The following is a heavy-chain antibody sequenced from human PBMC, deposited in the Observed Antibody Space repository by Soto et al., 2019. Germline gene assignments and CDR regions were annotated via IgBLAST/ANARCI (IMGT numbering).Heavy chain of an antibody. Sequence: TLSLTCAVYGGSFSGYYWSWIRQPPGKGLEWIGEINHSGRTNYNPSLKSRVTISVDTSKNQFSLKLSSVTAADTAVYYCASWIVVPYWGQGTLVTVSS. CDR2: INHSGRT. CDR3: ASWIVVPY. V-gene: IGHV4-34*01. J-gene: IGHJ4*02. D-gene: IGHD3-22*01. CDR1: GGSFSGYY.